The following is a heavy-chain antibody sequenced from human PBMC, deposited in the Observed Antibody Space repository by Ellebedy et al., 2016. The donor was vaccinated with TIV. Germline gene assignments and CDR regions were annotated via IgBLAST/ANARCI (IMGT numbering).Heavy chain of an antibody. CDR2: ISYDGSNK. V-gene: IGHV3-30-3*01. CDR3: ARTYDILTGYEEPTPTDY. Sequence: GESLKISCAASGFTFSSYAMHWVRQAPGKGLEWVAVISYDGSNKYYADSVKGRFTISRDNSKNTLYLQMNSLRAEDTAVYYCARTYDILTGYEEPTPTDYWGQGTLVTVSS. CDR1: GFTFSSYA. J-gene: IGHJ4*02. D-gene: IGHD3-9*01.